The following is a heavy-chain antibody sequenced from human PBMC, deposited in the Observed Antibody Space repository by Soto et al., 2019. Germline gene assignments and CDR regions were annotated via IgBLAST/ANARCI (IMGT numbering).Heavy chain of an antibody. CDR1: GGTFSSYT. CDR3: AREPTPTIWFDP. Sequence: ASVKVSCKASGGTFSSYTISWVRQAPGQGLEWMGRIIPILGIANYAQKFQGRVTITADKSTSTAYMELSSLRSEDTAVYYCAREPTPTIWFDPWGQGTLVTVSS. J-gene: IGHJ5*02. CDR2: IIPILGIA. D-gene: IGHD3-10*01. V-gene: IGHV1-69*04.